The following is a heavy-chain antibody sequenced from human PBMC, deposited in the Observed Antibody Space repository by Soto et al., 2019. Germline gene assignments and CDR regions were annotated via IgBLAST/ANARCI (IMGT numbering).Heavy chain of an antibody. Sequence: QVQLQQWGAGLLKPSETLSLTCAVYGGSFSGYYWSWIRQPPGQGLEWIGEINHSGSTNYNPSLKSRVTISVDTSKNQFSLKLSSVTAADTAVYYCARCRAPGIAHPQYYYYMDVWGKGTTVTVSS. CDR2: INHSGST. D-gene: IGHD6-13*01. CDR3: ARCRAPGIAHPQYYYYMDV. CDR1: GGSFSGYY. V-gene: IGHV4-34*01. J-gene: IGHJ6*03.